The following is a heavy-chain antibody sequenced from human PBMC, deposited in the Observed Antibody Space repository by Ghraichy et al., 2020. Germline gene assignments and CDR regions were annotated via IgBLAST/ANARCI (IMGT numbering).Heavy chain of an antibody. Sequence: GGSLRLSCTVSGFTFDDYAMHWVRQAPGKGLEWVSGLSWNSRYVGYADSVKGRFTISRDNAKNSLYLQMNSLRPEDTALYYCAKDISADLGEADYYGMDVGVQGTTFTVAS. D-gene: IGHD3-16*01. CDR3: AKDISADLGEADYYGMDV. CDR1: GFTFDDYA. J-gene: IGHJ6*02. CDR2: LSWNSRYV. V-gene: IGHV3-9*01.